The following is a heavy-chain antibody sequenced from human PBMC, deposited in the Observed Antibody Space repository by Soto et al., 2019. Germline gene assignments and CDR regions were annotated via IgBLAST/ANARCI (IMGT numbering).Heavy chain of an antibody. Sequence: ASVKVSCKFSGYTLTELSMHWVRQAPAKGLEWMGGFDPEDGETIYAQKFQGRVTMTEDTSTDTAYMELSSLRSEDTAVYYCAKDPGGASSSSPAFDIWGQGTMVTVSS. V-gene: IGHV1-24*01. CDR2: FDPEDGET. CDR1: GYTLTELS. CDR3: AKDPGGASSSSPAFDI. J-gene: IGHJ3*02. D-gene: IGHD6-6*01.